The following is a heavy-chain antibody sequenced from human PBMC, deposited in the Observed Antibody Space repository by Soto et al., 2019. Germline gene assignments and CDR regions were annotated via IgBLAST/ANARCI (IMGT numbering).Heavy chain of an antibody. CDR2: MSGSGGST. V-gene: IGHV3-23*01. Sequence: GGSLRLSCAASGFTFSSYAMTWVRQAPGKGLERVSAMSGSGGSTYYADSVKGRFTISRDNSKNTLYLQMNSLRAEDTAVYYCAKDRGQYQLLYNWFDPWGQGTLVTVSS. J-gene: IGHJ5*02. CDR3: AKDRGQYQLLYNWFDP. D-gene: IGHD2-2*01. CDR1: GFTFSSYA.